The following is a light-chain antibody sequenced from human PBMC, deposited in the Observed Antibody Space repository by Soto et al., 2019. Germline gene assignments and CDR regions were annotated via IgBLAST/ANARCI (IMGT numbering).Light chain of an antibody. CDR2: EGS. CDR3: AAWHDSLSGVI. V-gene: IGLV2-14*02. CDR1: ISDIGTYNL. J-gene: IGLJ2*01. Sequence: QSALTQPASVSGSPGQSITISCTGSISDIGTYNLVSWFQQHPGKAPKLIIYEGSKRPSGVPDRFSASKSGTSASLAISGLRSEDEADYYCAAWHDSLSGVIFGGGTKLTVL.